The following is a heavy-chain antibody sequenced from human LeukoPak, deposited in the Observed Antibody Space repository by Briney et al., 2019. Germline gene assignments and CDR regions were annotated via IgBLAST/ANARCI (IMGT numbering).Heavy chain of an antibody. Sequence: GGSLRLSCTASGFTFSSYEMNWVRQAPGKGLEWVSYISISGSIIYYADSVKGRFTISRDNAKNSLYLQMNSLRDEDTAVYSCARSYSSGWFYFDYWGQGTLVTVSS. CDR2: ISISGSII. CDR3: ARSYSSGWFYFDY. CDR1: GFTFSSYE. V-gene: IGHV3-48*03. D-gene: IGHD6-19*01. J-gene: IGHJ4*02.